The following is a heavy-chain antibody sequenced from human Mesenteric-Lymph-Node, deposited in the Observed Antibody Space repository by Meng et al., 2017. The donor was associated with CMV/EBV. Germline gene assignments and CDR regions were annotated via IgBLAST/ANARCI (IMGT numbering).Heavy chain of an antibody. J-gene: IGHJ4*02. D-gene: IGHD1-7*01. CDR3: ARVFLWNSADH. Sequence: GESLKISCEASGFIFSDFYMSWIRQAPGKGLEWVSYISSSGTTMYYADSVKGRFTISRDNAKKSLYLQMNSLRAEDTAVYYCARVFLWNSADHGGQG. CDR2: ISSSGTTM. V-gene: IGHV3-11*01. CDR1: GFIFSDFY.